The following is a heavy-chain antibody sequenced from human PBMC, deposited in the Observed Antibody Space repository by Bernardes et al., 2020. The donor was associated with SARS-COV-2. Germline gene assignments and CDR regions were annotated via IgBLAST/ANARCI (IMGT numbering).Heavy chain of an antibody. V-gene: IGHV3-66*01. CDR2: IYSGGNT. CDR1: GFTVSSYY. CDR3: ARDYPDPAD. D-gene: IGHD6-13*01. J-gene: IGHJ4*02. Sequence: GGSLILSCAASGFTVSSYYMSWVRQAPGKGLEWVSVIYSGGNTYYADSVKGRFTISRDNSKNTLYLQMNSLRAEDTAVYYCARDYPDPADWGQGTLVTVSS.